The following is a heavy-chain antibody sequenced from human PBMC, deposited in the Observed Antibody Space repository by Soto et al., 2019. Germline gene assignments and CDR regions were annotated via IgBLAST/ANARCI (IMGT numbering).Heavy chain of an antibody. Sequence: SETLSLTCTVSGGSISSGDYYWSWIRQPPGKGLEWIGYIYYSGSTYYNPSLKSRVTISVDTSKNQFSLKLRSLRSEDTAVYYCARGVHHDSSGYYYFYWGQGTLVTVSS. J-gene: IGHJ4*02. D-gene: IGHD3-22*01. CDR2: IYYSGST. CDR1: GGSISSGDYY. V-gene: IGHV4-30-4*02. CDR3: ARGVHHDSSGYYYFY.